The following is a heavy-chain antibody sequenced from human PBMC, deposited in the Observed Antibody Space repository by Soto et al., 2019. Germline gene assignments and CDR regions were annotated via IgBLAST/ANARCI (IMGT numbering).Heavy chain of an antibody. CDR2: ISGYNGNT. V-gene: IGHV1-18*04. J-gene: IGHJ4*03. CDR3: ARDVTRNYYDSSGHYYFDY. Sequence: ASVKVSCKASGYTFTNYGVSWVRQAPGQGLEWMGWISGYNGNTNYAQNLQGRVSMTTDTSTSTAYMELRSLRPDDTAVYYCARDVTRNYYDSSGHYYFDYWGQGTTVTVSS. CDR1: GYTFTNYG. D-gene: IGHD3-22*01.